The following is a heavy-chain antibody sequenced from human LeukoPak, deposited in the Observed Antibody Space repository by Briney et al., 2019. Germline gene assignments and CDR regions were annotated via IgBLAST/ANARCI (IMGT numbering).Heavy chain of an antibody. CDR2: IIPIFGTA. CDR3: ARGGYCSSTSCLPDWFDP. D-gene: IGHD2-2*01. J-gene: IGHJ5*02. V-gene: IGHV1-69*13. Sequence: SVKVSCKASGGTFSSYAISWVRQAPGQGLEWMGGIIPIFGTADYAQKFQGRVTITADESTSTAYMELSSLRSEDTAVYYCARGGYCSSTSCLPDWFDPWGQGTLVTVSS. CDR1: GGTFSSYA.